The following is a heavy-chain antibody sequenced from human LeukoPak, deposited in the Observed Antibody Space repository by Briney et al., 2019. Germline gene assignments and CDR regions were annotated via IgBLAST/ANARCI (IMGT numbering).Heavy chain of an antibody. CDR3: ARHKGYGDWDWFDP. CDR2: IYYSGST. V-gene: IGHV4-39*01. D-gene: IGHD4-17*01. CDR1: GGSISSSSYY. J-gene: IGHJ5*02. Sequence: SETLSLTCTVSGGSISSSSYYWGWIRQPPGKGLEWIGSIYYSGSTYCNPSLKSRVTISVDTSKNQFSLKLSSVTAADTAVYYCARHKGYGDWDWFDPWGQGTLVTVSS.